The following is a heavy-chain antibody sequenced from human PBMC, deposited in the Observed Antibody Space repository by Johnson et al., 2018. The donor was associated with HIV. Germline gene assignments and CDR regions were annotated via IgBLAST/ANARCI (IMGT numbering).Heavy chain of an antibody. CDR3: AKPEGAQFLGSYGAFDI. CDR1: GFTFSSYA. Sequence: QVQLVESGGGMVQPGGSLRLSCAASGFTFSSYAMHWVRQAPGKGLEWVAVISYDGSNKYYADSVKGRFTISRDNSKNTLYLQMNSLRAEDTAVYYCAKPEGAQFLGSYGAFDIWGQGTMVTVSS. CDR2: ISYDGSNK. V-gene: IGHV3-30-3*02. J-gene: IGHJ3*02. D-gene: IGHD5-18*01.